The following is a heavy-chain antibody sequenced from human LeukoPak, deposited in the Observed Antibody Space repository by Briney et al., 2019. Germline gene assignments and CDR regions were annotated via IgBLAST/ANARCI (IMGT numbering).Heavy chain of an antibody. Sequence: SETLSLTCTVSGGSISSYYWSWIRRPPGKGLEWSGYIYYSGSTTYNPSLTSRVTISVDTSKNQFSLRLSSVTAADTAVYYCARGGYSYGSLVVFDYWGQGTLVTVSS. D-gene: IGHD5-18*01. CDR2: IYYSGST. CDR3: ARGGYSYGSLVVFDY. V-gene: IGHV4-59*01. J-gene: IGHJ4*02. CDR1: GGSISSYY.